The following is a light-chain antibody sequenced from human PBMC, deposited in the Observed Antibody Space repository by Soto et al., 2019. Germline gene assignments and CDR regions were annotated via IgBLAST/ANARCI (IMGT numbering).Light chain of an antibody. CDR1: SSDVGGYDY. J-gene: IGLJ1*01. Sequence: QSALTQPPSASGSPGQTVTISCTGTSSDVGGYDYVSWYQQHPGEAPKLIIYKVTKRPSGVPDRFSGSKSGNTASLTVSGLQAEDEADYHCSSYAGGKNFYVFGTGTKVTVL. CDR2: KVT. V-gene: IGLV2-8*01. CDR3: SSYAGGKNFYV.